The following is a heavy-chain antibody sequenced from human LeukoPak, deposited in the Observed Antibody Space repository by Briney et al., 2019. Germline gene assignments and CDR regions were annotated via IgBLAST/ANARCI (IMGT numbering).Heavy chain of an antibody. D-gene: IGHD2-8*01. CDR2: TYYSGTT. V-gene: IGHV4-39*01. CDR1: GDSIRSSSYS. CDR3: ARIMADQNAFDM. Sequence: PSETLSLTCTVSGDSIRSSSYSWARIRQPPGKGLEWIGTTYYSGTTSYNSSLKSRVTISVDTSKNQVSLKVSSVTAADTAMFYCARIMADQNAFDMWGQGTMVTVSS. J-gene: IGHJ3*02.